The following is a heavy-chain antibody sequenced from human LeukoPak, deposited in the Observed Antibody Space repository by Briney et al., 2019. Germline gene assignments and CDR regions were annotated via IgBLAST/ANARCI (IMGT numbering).Heavy chain of an antibody. CDR1: GFSFSNYW. Sequence: GGSLRLSCAASGFSFSNYWMDWVRQAPGKGLEWVANIKQDGSEKKCLDSVKDRFTISRDNAQNSLYLQMNSLRVEDTAVYYCTRSLDEWGQGTLVTVSS. D-gene: IGHD3-16*01. V-gene: IGHV3-7*02. CDR3: TRSLDE. J-gene: IGHJ4*02. CDR2: IKQDGSEK.